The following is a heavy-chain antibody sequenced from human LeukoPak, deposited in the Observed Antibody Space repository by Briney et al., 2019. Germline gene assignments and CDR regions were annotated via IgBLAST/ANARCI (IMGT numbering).Heavy chain of an antibody. CDR3: ARVLGDIVVVPAAIPDYYMDV. D-gene: IGHD2-2*01. J-gene: IGHJ6*03. CDR1: GFTFSNYW. CDR2: IISDGSDT. Sequence: GGSLRLSCAASGFTFSNYWMHWVRQAPGKGLVWVSRIISDGSDTSYADSVKGRFTMSRDNAKNTLYLQMNSLRAEDTAIYYCARVLGDIVVVPAAIPDYYMDVWGKGTTVTVSS. V-gene: IGHV3-74*01.